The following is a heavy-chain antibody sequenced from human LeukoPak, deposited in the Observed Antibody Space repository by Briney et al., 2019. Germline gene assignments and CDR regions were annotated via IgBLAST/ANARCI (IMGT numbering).Heavy chain of an antibody. CDR1: GYTFTNYD. J-gene: IGHJ4*02. CDR3: ARGPGCISTSCSSYFAS. Sequence: ASVNLSLKASGYTFTNYDINWERQASGQGLDWMGWMNPNSGNTGYAQKFQGRVTMTRNTSISTAYMELSSLSSEDTAVYYCARGPGCISTSCSSYFASSGEGTLVTVSS. D-gene: IGHD2-2*01. V-gene: IGHV1-8*01. CDR2: MNPNSGNT.